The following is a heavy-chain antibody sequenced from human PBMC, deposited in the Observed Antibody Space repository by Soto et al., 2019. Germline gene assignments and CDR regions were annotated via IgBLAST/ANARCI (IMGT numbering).Heavy chain of an antibody. Sequence: GWSKRHSWAASGLNFRGYAMSWISQDQGKGLAWVSAISGSGGSTYYADSVKGRCTISRDNSKNTLYLQMNSLRAEDTAVYYCAKESEQAVGGVIVTTYDFDFWGQGARV. CDR1: GLNFRGYA. CDR3: AKESEQAVGGVIVTTYDFDF. CDR2: ISGSGGST. V-gene: IGHV3-23*01. D-gene: IGHD3-16*02. J-gene: IGHJ4*02.